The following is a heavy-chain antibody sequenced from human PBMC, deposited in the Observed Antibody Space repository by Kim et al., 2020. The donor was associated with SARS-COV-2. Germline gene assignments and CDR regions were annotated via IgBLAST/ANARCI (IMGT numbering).Heavy chain of an antibody. D-gene: IGHD6-19*01. CDR2: INPYNGNT. CDR1: GYRFTSYG. CDR3: ARGGEGMQWLVPPRYYGMDV. J-gene: IGHJ6*02. V-gene: IGHV1-18*01. Sequence: ASVKVSCKASGYRFTSYGISWVRQAPGQGLEWMGWINPYNGNTNYAQKLQGRVTMTTDTSTNTAYMELRSLRSDDTAVYYCARGGEGMQWLVPPRYYGMDVWGQGTTVTVSS.